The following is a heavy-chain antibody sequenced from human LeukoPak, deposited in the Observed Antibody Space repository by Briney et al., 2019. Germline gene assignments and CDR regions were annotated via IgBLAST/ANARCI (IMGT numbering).Heavy chain of an antibody. Sequence: SETLSLTCTVSGGSISSYYWSWIRQPPGKGLEWIGYIYYSGSTNYNPSLKSRVTISVDTSKNQFSLKLSSVTAADTAVYYCAGSYSDNWYCFGYWGQGTLVTVSS. V-gene: IGHV4-59*08. D-gene: IGHD1-1*01. J-gene: IGHJ4*02. CDR2: IYYSGST. CDR1: GGSISSYY. CDR3: AGSYSDNWYCFGY.